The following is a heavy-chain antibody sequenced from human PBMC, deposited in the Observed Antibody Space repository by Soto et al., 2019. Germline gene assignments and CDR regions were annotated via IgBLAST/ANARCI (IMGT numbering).Heavy chain of an antibody. CDR1: GYTFTSYG. D-gene: IGHD4-17*01. J-gene: IGHJ1*01. V-gene: IGHV1-18*01. Sequence: QVQLVQSGAEVKKPGASVKVSCKASGYTFTSYGISWVRQAPGQGLEWMGWISAYNGNTNYAQKLQGRVTMTTDTATSTAYMELRSLRSDDTAVYYCAREPYGDYARGYFQHWGQGTLVTVSS. CDR3: AREPYGDYARGYFQH. CDR2: ISAYNGNT.